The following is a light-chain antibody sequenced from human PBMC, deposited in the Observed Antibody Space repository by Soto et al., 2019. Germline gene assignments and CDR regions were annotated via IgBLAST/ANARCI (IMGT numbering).Light chain of an antibody. Sequence: EIPMTQSPSSLSASVGDRAIITCRASQSISNHLNWYQQKPGKASRLLIYAASTLQSGVPSRFSGSGSGTDFTLTISCLQSEDFATYYSYLITFGQGTRLEIK. V-gene: IGKV1-39*01. CDR1: QSISNH. J-gene: IGKJ5*01. CDR3: YLIT. CDR2: AAS.